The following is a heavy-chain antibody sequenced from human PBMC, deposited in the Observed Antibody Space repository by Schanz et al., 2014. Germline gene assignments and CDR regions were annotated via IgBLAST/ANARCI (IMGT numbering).Heavy chain of an antibody. Sequence: EVQLVESGGVVAQPGGSLRLSCAASGFSFDDYTMHWVRQAPGKGLEWVSLIDRDGGHTYYADSVKGRFTISRDNSKNSLYLQMNSLRTEDTAVYYCAKGFGGYDLVLDYWGQGTLVTVSS. J-gene: IGHJ4*02. CDR3: AKGFGGYDLVLDY. CDR2: IDRDGGHT. D-gene: IGHD5-12*01. V-gene: IGHV3-43*01. CDR1: GFSFDDYT.